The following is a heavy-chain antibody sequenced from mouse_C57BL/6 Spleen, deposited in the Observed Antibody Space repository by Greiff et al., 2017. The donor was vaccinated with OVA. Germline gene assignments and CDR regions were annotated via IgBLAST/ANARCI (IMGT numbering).Heavy chain of an antibody. V-gene: IGHV1-61*01. CDR1: GYTFTSYW. CDR2: IYPSDSET. J-gene: IGHJ3*01. CDR3: ARSNDYDGY. Sequence: VQLQQPGAELVRPGSSVKLSCKASGYTFTSYWMDWVKQRPGQGLEWIGNIYPSDSETHYNQKFKDKATLTVDKSSSTAYMQLSSLTSEDSAVYYCARSNDYDGYWGQGTLVTVSA. D-gene: IGHD2-4*01.